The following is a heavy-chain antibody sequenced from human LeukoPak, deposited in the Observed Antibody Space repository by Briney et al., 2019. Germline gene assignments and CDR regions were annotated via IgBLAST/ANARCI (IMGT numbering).Heavy chain of an antibody. D-gene: IGHD6-13*01. CDR3: ARGPSGVYGDY. CDR2: MNPNSGDT. Sequence: GASVKVSCKASGYTFSSYDINWVRQATGQGLEWMGWMNPNSGDTGYAQKFQGRVTITRNTSISTAYMELSSLRSEDTAVYYCARGPSGVYGDYWGQGTLVTVSS. J-gene: IGHJ4*02. V-gene: IGHV1-8*03. CDR1: GYTFSSYD.